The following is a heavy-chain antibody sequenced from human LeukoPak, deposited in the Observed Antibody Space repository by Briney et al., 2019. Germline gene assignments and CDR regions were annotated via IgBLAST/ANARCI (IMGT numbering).Heavy chain of an antibody. CDR3: ARGTSFGSAGVVTS. CDR2: ISSSSSYI. J-gene: IGHJ5*02. Sequence: GGSLRLSCAASGFTFSSYSMNWVRQAPGKGLEWVSSISSSSSYIYYADSVKGRFTISRDNAKNSLYLQMNSLRAEDTAVYYCARGTSFGSAGVVTSWGQGTLVTVSS. V-gene: IGHV3-21*01. D-gene: IGHD3-3*01. CDR1: GFTFSSYS.